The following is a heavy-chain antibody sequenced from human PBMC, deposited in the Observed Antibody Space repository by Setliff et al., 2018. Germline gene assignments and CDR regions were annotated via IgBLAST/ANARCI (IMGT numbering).Heavy chain of an antibody. CDR3: ARDGVFYAMDF. CDR1: GFTFSSYE. V-gene: IGHV3-48*03. Sequence: GGSLRLSCAASGFTFSSYEMNWVRQAPGKGLEWVSYISSSGSTIYYADSVKGRFTISRDNAKNSLYLQMNSLRAEYTAVYDCARDGVFYAMDFWGQGTTVTVS. D-gene: IGHD3-10*01. CDR2: ISSSGSTI. J-gene: IGHJ6*02.